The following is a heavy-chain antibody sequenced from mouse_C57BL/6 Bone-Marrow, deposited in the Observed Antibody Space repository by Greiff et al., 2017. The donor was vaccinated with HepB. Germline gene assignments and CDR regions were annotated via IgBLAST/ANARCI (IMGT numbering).Heavy chain of an antibody. CDR1: GFTFSSYA. V-gene: IGHV5-4*01. Sequence: EVQLVESGGGLVKPGGSLKLSCAASGFTFSSYAMSWVRQTPEKRLEWVATISDGGSYTYYPDNVKGRFTISRDNAKNNLYLQMSHLKSEDTAMYYCAREGNSNYVYFDVWGTGTTVTVSS. CDR2: ISDGGSYT. D-gene: IGHD2-5*01. J-gene: IGHJ1*03. CDR3: AREGNSNYVYFDV.